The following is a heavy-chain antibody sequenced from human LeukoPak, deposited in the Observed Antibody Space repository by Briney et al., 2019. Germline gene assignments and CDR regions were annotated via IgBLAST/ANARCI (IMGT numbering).Heavy chain of an antibody. CDR1: GGSISSSSYY. V-gene: IGHV4-39*01. J-gene: IGHJ4*02. CDR3: AYCSSTSCYAGGTFDH. Sequence: SETLSLTCTVSGGSISSSSYYWGWIRQPPGKGLEWIGSIYYSGSTYYNPSLKSRVTISVDTSKNQFSLKLSSVTAADTAVYYCAYCSSTSCYAGGTFDHWGQGTLVTVSS. CDR2: IYYSGST. D-gene: IGHD2-2*01.